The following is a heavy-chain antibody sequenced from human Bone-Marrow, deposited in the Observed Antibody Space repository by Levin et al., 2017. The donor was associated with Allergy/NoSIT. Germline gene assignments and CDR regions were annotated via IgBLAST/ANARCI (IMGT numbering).Heavy chain of an antibody. J-gene: IGHJ5*02. CDR3: ARGVAWFDP. D-gene: IGHD2-15*01. Sequence: GGSLRLSCAASGFTFSSYWMSWVRQAPGKGLEWVANIKEDGSDKNYVNSVKGRFTISRDNAKNSLSLQMNSLRAEDTAMYYCARGVAWFDPWGQGTLVTVSS. V-gene: IGHV3-7*01. CDR1: GFTFSSYW. CDR2: IKEDGSDK.